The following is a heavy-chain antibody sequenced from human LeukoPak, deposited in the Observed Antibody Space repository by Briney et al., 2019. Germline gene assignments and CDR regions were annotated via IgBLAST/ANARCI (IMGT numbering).Heavy chain of an antibody. J-gene: IGHJ5*02. V-gene: IGHV1-8*02. Sequence: ASVKVSCKASGYTFTGYFMNWVRQAPGQGLEWMGWINPNSGGTGYAQKFQGGVTMTRNTSISTAYMELSSLRSEDTAVYYCARSNVLRYFDWLLYGYWFDPWGQGTLVTVSS. CDR1: GYTFTGYF. CDR2: INPNSGGT. D-gene: IGHD3-9*01. CDR3: ARSNVLRYFDWLLYGYWFDP.